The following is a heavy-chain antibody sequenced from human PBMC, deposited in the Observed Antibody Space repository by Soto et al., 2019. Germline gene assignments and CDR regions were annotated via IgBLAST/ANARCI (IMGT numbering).Heavy chain of an antibody. CDR2: IIPIFGTA. Sequence: QVQLVQSGAEVKKPGSSVKVSCKASGGTFSSYAISWVRQAPGQGLEWMGGIIPIFGTANYAQKFQGRVTITADESTSTAYMELSSLRSGDTAVYYCARDPMRYYYDSSGYSHYFDYWGQGTLVTVSS. V-gene: IGHV1-69*01. D-gene: IGHD3-22*01. J-gene: IGHJ4*02. CDR1: GGTFSSYA. CDR3: ARDPMRYYYDSSGYSHYFDY.